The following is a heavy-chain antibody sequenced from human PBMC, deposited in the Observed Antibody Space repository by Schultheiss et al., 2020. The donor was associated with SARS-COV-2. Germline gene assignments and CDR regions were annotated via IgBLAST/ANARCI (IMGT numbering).Heavy chain of an antibody. CDR2: INPNSGAT. D-gene: IGHD3-10*01. CDR3: ARDLGSGSVTMVRGVSWFDP. V-gene: IGHV1-2*04. Sequence: ASVKVSCKASGYTFTGYYMHWVRQAPGQGLEWMGWINPNSGATKYAQKFQGWVAMTRDTSINTAYMELNRLTSDDTAVYYCARDLGSGSVTMVRGVSWFDPWGQGTLVTVSS. J-gene: IGHJ5*02. CDR1: GYTFTGYY.